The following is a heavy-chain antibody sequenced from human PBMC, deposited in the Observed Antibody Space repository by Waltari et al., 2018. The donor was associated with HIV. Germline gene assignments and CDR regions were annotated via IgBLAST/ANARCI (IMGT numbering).Heavy chain of an antibody. J-gene: IGHJ4*02. D-gene: IGHD4-17*01. CDR1: GFTFSSYA. CDR3: AKGTLNPLTTDY. V-gene: IGHV3-23*01. CDR2: IFGDGGST. Sequence: ELQLLESGGGLVQPGGSLRLSCAGSGFTFSSYAMTWVRQAPGKGLEWVSAIFGDGGSTFYADSVKGRFTISRDNSKNTLYLQMNSLRAEDTAVYYCAKGTLNPLTTDYWGQGTLVTVSS.